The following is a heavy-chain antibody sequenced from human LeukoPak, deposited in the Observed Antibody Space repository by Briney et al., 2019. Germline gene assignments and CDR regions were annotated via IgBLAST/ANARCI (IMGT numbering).Heavy chain of an antibody. Sequence: ASVKVSCKASGYTFTSYGISWVRQAPGQGLEWVGWISLANVNTNYAQKLQGRVTMTTDTSTSTAYMELRSLISDDTAVYYCARDGSSSWYNLWGQGTLVTVSS. CDR3: ARDGSSSWYNL. D-gene: IGHD6-13*01. J-gene: IGHJ4*02. CDR2: ISLANVNT. CDR1: GYTFTSYG. V-gene: IGHV1-18*01.